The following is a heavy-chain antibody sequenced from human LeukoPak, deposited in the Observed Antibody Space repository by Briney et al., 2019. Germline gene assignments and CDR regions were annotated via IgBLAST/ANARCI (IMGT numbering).Heavy chain of an antibody. CDR1: AGSISSSNYY. CDR3: ARGRPDGSGSYYKFDP. V-gene: IGHV4-39*01. Sequence: PSETLSLTCSVSAGSISSSNYYWSWIRQPPGKGLEWIGSIFYSGRTYYNPSLQSRVTISVDPSKNQFSLKLTSVTAADTAVYYCARGRPDGSGSYYKFDPWGQGTLVTVSS. D-gene: IGHD3-10*01. J-gene: IGHJ5*02. CDR2: IFYSGRT.